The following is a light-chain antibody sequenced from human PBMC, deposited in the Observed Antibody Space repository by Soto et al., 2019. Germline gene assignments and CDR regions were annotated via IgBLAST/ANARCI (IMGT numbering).Light chain of an antibody. CDR1: QSISSN. J-gene: IGKJ4*01. V-gene: IGKV3-20*01. CDR3: QQYCSRVT. Sequence: DMVVKLSPATLSVSPGERATLSCRASQSISSNLAWYQQKPGQAPRLLIYGASSRATGIPDRFSGSGSGTDFTLTSSRLEPEDFAVYYCQQYCSRVTFGGGTKV. CDR2: GAS.